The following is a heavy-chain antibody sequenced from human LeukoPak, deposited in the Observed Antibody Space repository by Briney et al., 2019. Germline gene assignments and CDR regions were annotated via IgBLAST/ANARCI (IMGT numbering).Heavy chain of an antibody. V-gene: IGHV3-30-3*01. J-gene: IGHJ1*01. D-gene: IGHD3-3*01. Sequence: PGGSLRLSCAASGFTFRNYAMHWVRQAPGKGLEWVAVISCDGRDKSNAESVEGRFTISRDNSKNTLYSEMNSLRAEDTAVYYCAKATIFGVAPSYFQHWGRGTLVTVSS. CDR1: GFTFRNYA. CDR2: ISCDGRDK. CDR3: AKATIFGVAPSYFQH.